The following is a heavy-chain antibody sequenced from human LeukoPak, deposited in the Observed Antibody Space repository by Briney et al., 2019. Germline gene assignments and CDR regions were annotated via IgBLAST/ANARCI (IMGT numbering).Heavy chain of an antibody. CDR1: GFTFSSYW. CDR2: IKQDGSEK. CDR3: ARARDIVLMVYAWYFDL. V-gene: IGHV3-7*03. Sequence: GGSLRLSCAASGFTFSSYWMSWVRQAPGKGLEWVANIKQDGSEKYYVDSVKGRFTISRDNAKNSLYLQMNSLRAEDTAVYYCARARDIVLMVYAWYFDLWGRGTLVTVSS. D-gene: IGHD2-8*01. J-gene: IGHJ2*01.